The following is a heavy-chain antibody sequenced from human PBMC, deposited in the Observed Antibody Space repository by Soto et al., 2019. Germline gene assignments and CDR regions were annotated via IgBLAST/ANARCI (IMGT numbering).Heavy chain of an antibody. V-gene: IGHV1-46*01. CDR2: INPSGGTT. CDR3: AREAVAHYSGMDV. D-gene: IGHD2-15*01. CDR1: GYIFTTYH. J-gene: IGHJ6*02. Sequence: QVQLGQSGAEVKKPGASVKVSCTASGYIFTTYHLHWVRQAPGQGLEWMGVINPSGGTTTYAQRFPGRVSLTRDTSTSTVYMELNSLRSEDTAVYYCAREAVAHYSGMDVWGQGTTVTVSS.